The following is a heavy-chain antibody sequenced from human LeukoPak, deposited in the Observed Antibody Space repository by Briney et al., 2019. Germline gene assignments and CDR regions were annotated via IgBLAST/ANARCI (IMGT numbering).Heavy chain of an antibody. J-gene: IGHJ4*02. CDR2: INPNSGGT. Sequence: ASVKLSCTASGSTFTVFYMHWVRQAPGQGLGWGGWINPNSGGTNYAQMFQGRVTMTRDTSISTDYMELNRMRSDDTAIYYCARGGDVVVLPPANVPEFDYWGQGTLVTVSS. D-gene: IGHD2-2*01. V-gene: IGHV1-2*02. CDR1: GSTFTVFY. CDR3: ARGGDVVVLPPANVPEFDY.